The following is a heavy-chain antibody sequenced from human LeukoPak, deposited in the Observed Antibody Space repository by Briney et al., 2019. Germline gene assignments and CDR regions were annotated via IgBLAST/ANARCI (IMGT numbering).Heavy chain of an antibody. CDR3: ARDQPSGSPIAAPPYYFDY. D-gene: IGHD6-6*01. Sequence: GASVKVSCKASGYTFTGYYMHWVRQAPGQGLEWMGWINPNSGGTNYAQKFQGRVTMTRDTSISTAYMELSRLRSDDTAVYYCARDQPSGSPIAAPPYYFDYWGQGTLVTVSS. CDR1: GYTFTGYY. CDR2: INPNSGGT. J-gene: IGHJ4*02. V-gene: IGHV1-2*02.